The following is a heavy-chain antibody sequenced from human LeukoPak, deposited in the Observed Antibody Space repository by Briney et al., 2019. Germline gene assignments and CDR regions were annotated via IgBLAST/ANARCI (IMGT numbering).Heavy chain of an antibody. CDR1: GYSFTSYW. D-gene: IGHD1-1*01. CDR3: ATVGTTGTRWFDP. V-gene: IGHV5-51*01. CDR2: IFPLDSDT. J-gene: IGHJ5*02. Sequence: GESLKISCKCSGYSFTSYWIGWVRQMPGKGLEWMGIIFPLDSDTRYSPSLQGQVTISVDKSISTAYLQWSSLKTSDTAIYYCATVGTTGTRWFDPWGQGTPVTVSS.